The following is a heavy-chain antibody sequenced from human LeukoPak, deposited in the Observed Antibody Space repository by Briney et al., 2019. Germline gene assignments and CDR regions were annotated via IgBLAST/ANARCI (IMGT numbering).Heavy chain of an antibody. J-gene: IGHJ4*02. CDR2: VSDSGGRT. Sequence: GGSLRLSCAASGFTFSTYAMAWVRLAPGKGLEWVSTVSDSGGRTYYVDSVKGRFTISRDNSKNTLFLQMDSLRAEDTAVYFCVKDLVGMSYFDYWGQGTLVTVSS. CDR3: VKDLVGMSYFDY. D-gene: IGHD7-27*01. V-gene: IGHV3-23*01. CDR1: GFTFSTYA.